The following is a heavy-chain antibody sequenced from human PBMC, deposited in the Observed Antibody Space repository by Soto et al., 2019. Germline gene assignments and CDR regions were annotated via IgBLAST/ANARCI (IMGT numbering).Heavy chain of an antibody. Sequence: ETLSLTCTVSGGSISSYYWSWIRQPPGKGLEWIGYIYYSGNTNYNPSLKSRVTISVDTSKNQFSLKLSSVTAADTAVYYCGRGEVDRYNWNYGIDYWGQGTLVTVSS. V-gene: IGHV4-59*01. CDR3: GRGEVDRYNWNYGIDY. J-gene: IGHJ4*02. CDR2: IYYSGNT. CDR1: GGSISSYY. D-gene: IGHD1-7*01.